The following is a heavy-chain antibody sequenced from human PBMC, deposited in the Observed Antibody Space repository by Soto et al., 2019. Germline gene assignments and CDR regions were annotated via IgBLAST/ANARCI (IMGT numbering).Heavy chain of an antibody. CDR1: GGSISSGGYS. J-gene: IGHJ5*02. Sequence: QLQLQESGSGLVKPSQTLSLTCAVSGGSISSGGYSWSWIRQPPGKGLEWIGYIYHSGSTYYNPSLKSRVTISVDRSKNRFSLKLSSVTAADTAVYYCARVAYCGGDCYRGFDPWGQGTLVTVSS. V-gene: IGHV4-30-2*01. CDR2: IYHSGST. D-gene: IGHD2-21*02. CDR3: ARVAYCGGDCYRGFDP.